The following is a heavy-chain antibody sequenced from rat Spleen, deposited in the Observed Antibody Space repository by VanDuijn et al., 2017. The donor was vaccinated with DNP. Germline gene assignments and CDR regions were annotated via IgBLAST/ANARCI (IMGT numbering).Heavy chain of an antibody. Sequence: ELQLVESGGGLVQPGRSLKLSCGASGFIFSAYNMAWVRQAPRKGLEWVATISYDGSSSYYRDSVKGRFTISRDNAKSILYLQMDSLRSEDTATYYCSTLNYYASLSGYFDYWGQGVMVTVSS. CDR1: GFIFSAYN. V-gene: IGHV5-7*01. CDR3: STLNYYASLSGYFDY. J-gene: IGHJ2*01. CDR2: ISYDGSSS. D-gene: IGHD1-12*01.